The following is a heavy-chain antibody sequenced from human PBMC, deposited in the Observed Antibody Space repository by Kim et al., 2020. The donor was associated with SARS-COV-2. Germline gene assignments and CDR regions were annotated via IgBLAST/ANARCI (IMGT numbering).Heavy chain of an antibody. CDR2: IYYSGST. J-gene: IGHJ4*02. CDR1: GGSISSYY. Sequence: SETLSLTCTVSGGSISSYYWSWIRQPPGKGLEWIGYIYYSGSTNYNPSLKSRVTISVDTSKNQFSLKLSSVTAADTAVYYCARADFWSGYYTEDYWGQGTLVTVSS. CDR3: ARADFWSGYYTEDY. D-gene: IGHD3-3*01. V-gene: IGHV4-59*01.